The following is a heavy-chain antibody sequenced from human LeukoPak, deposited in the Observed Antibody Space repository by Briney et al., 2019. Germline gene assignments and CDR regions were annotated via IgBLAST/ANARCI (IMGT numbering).Heavy chain of an antibody. V-gene: IGHV1-69*04. Sequence: SVKVSCKASGGAFSSFVISCVRQAPGQGLEWMGRIIPILGIANYAQRFQGRVTITADKSTTTAYMELSSLRSEDTAVYYCASLGLGYCSGGRCPGYFDLWGRGTLVTVSS. CDR1: GGAFSSFV. CDR3: ASLGLGYCSGGRCPGYFDL. J-gene: IGHJ2*01. D-gene: IGHD2-15*01. CDR2: IIPILGIA.